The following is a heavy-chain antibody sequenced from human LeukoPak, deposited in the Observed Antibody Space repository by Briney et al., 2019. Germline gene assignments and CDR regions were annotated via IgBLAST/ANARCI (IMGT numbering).Heavy chain of an antibody. D-gene: IGHD6-13*01. CDR2: IRWKSGSI. Sequence: GRSLRLSCVASGFTFDDYGINWVRQAPGMGLEWVSGIRWKSGSIAYADSVKGRFTISRDNAKNSLYLQMNSLRVEDMALYYCAARRGAAAGTDYFDDWGQGTLVTVSS. CDR3: AARRGAAAGTDYFDD. V-gene: IGHV3-9*03. CDR1: GFTFDDYG. J-gene: IGHJ4*02.